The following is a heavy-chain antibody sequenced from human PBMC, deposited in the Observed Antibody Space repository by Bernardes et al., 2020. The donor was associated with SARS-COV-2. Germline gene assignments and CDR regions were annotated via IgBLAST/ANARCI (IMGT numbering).Heavy chain of an antibody. Sequence: GGSLRLSCAASGFPFSNYAMSWVRQAPGKGLEWVSGIDGSGGTTYYADAVKGRFSISRVHSKSTLYLQMNSLRAEDTAVYYCAKDNSFGFADAFDFWGLGTVVTVSS. CDR2: IDGSGGTT. J-gene: IGHJ3*01. CDR3: AKDNSFGFADAFDF. V-gene: IGHV3-23*01. CDR1: GFPFSNYA. D-gene: IGHD5-18*01.